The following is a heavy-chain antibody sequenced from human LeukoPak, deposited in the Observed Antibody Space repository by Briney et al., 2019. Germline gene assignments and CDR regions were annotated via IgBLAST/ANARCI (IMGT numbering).Heavy chain of an antibody. CDR1: GFTFSSYS. J-gene: IGHJ3*02. V-gene: IGHV3-21*01. Sequence: GGSLRLSCAASGFTFSSYSMNWVRQAPGKGLEWVSSISSISSYIYYADSVKGRFTISRDNAKNSLYLKMNILRAEDTAVYYCARVAYDFWSGYGHAFDIWGQGTMVTVSS. D-gene: IGHD3-3*01. CDR3: ARVAYDFWSGYGHAFDI. CDR2: ISSISSYI.